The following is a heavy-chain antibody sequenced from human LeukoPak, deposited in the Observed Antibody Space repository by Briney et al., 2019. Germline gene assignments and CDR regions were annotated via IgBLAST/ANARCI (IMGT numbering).Heavy chain of an antibody. V-gene: IGHV1-46*01. CDR1: GYTLTELS. D-gene: IGHD4-23*01. CDR2: INPSGGST. CDR3: ARDNSVEDTAWWFDP. J-gene: IGHJ5*02. Sequence: GASVKVSCKVSGYTLTELSMHWVRQAPGQGLEWMGIINPSGGSTSYAQKIQGRVTMTRDMSTSTDYMELSSLRSEDTAVYYCARDNSVEDTAWWFDPWGQGTLVTVSS.